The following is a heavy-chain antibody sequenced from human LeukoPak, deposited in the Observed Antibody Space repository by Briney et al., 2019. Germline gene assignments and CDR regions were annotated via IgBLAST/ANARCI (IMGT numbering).Heavy chain of an antibody. CDR2: IYYSGST. CDR3: ARVTYYYGSGSYRPDAFDI. Sequence: SETLSLTCTVSGGSISSSSYYWGWIRQPPGKGLEWIGSIYYSGSTYYNPSLKSRVTISVDTSKNQFSLKLSSVTAADTAVYYCARVTYYYGSGSYRPDAFDIWGQGTMVTVSS. J-gene: IGHJ3*02. D-gene: IGHD3-10*01. V-gene: IGHV4-39*07. CDR1: GGSISSSSYY.